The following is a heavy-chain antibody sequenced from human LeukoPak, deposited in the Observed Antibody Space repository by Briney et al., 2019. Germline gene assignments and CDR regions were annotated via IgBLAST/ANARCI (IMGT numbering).Heavy chain of an antibody. D-gene: IGHD5-12*01. CDR2: ISTYNGNT. CDR1: GYTFTSYG. Sequence: ASVKVSCKASGYTFTSYGISWVRQAPGQGLEWMGWISTYNGNTNYAQKLQGRSTMTTDTSTSTAYMELRSLRSDDTAVYYCAGGIRGYSGYDRNWFDPWGQGTLVTVSS. V-gene: IGHV1-18*01. CDR3: AGGIRGYSGYDRNWFDP. J-gene: IGHJ5*02.